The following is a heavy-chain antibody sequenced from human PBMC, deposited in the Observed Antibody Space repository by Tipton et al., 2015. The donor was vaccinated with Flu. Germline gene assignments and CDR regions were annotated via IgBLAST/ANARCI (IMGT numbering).Heavy chain of an antibody. J-gene: IGHJ3*02. Sequence: TLSLTCAVSGDSISSDFYWAWIRQFPGKGLEWIGTVSRTGSTIYNPSLKSRVTISIDRSKNQFSLSLSSVTAADTAMYYCARGDYGDYDHEADGFDIWGQGTLVTVSA. D-gene: IGHD4-17*01. V-gene: IGHV4-38-2*01. CDR2: VSRTGST. CDR1: GDSISSDFY. CDR3: ARGDYGDYDHEADGFDI.